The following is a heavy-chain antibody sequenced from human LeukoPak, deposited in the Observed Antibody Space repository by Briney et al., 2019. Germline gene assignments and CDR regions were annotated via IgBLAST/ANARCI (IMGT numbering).Heavy chain of an antibody. V-gene: IGHV3-11*05. CDR3: ARDWGIAVERTEGLDY. CDR2: ISSSSSYT. CDR1: GFTFSDYY. Sequence: GGSLRLSCAASGFTFSDYYKSWIRQAPGKGLEWVSYISSSSSYTNYADSVKGRFTISRDNAKNSLYLQMNSLRAEDTAVYYCARDWGIAVERTEGLDYWGQGTLVTVSS. D-gene: IGHD6-19*01. J-gene: IGHJ4*02.